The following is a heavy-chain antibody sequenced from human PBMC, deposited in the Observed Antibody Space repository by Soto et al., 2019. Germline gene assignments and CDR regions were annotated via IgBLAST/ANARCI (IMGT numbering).Heavy chain of an antibody. D-gene: IGHD2-15*01. V-gene: IGHV4-30-4*01. CDR3: ARGHCNGGSGCVFWFDS. CDR2: KYYSGST. J-gene: IGHJ5*01. CDR1: GGAISNDDYY. Sequence: QVQLQESGPGLVKPSQTLSLTCSVSGGAISNDDYYWSWIRQTPGKGLEFLGYKYYSGSTNYNSVLGRRITFPLDTARNRLSLEMRSATAADTAVYLCARGHCNGGSGCVFWFDSWGQGTLISVS.